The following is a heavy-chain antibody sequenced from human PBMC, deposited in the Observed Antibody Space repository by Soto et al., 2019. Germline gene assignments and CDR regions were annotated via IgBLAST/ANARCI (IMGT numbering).Heavy chain of an antibody. V-gene: IGHV4-34*01. CDR2: INHSGST. D-gene: IGHD3-10*01. CDR1: GGSFSGYY. Sequence: LSLTCAVYGGSFSGYYWSWICQPPGKGLEWIGEINHSGSTNYNPSLKSRVIISVDTSKNQFSLKLSSVTAADTAVYYCARVQGSRSYYNGYGMDVWGQGTTVTVSS. J-gene: IGHJ6*02. CDR3: ARVQGSRSYYNGYGMDV.